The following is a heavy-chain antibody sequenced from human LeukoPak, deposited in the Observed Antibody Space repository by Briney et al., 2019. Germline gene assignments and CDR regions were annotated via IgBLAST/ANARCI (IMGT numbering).Heavy chain of an antibody. D-gene: IGHD1-26*01. CDR1: GGSISSYY. J-gene: IGHJ4*02. CDR2: IYYSGNT. V-gene: IGHV4-59*08. Sequence: SETLSLICTVSGGSISSYYWSWIRQPPGKGPEWIGYIYYSGNTNYNPSLKSRVTMSVDTSKNQVSLKLSSVTAADTAVYYCARFKGGGIDYWGQGTLVTVSS. CDR3: ARFKGGGIDY.